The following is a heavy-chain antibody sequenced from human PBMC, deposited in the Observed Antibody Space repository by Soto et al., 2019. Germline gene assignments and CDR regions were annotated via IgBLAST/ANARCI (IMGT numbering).Heavy chain of an antibody. CDR3: AKEGVRDSSTSLYSFDQ. V-gene: IGHV3-23*01. Sequence: EVQLLDSGGGSVQPGGSLRLSCAASGFPFINYAMHWVRQAPGKGLEWVSAISGSGGRTYYGDSVKGRFTISRDNSKNTLYLHMNRLTAEDTAVYFCAKEGVRDSSTSLYSFDQWGQGTLVTVSS. D-gene: IGHD3-10*01. CDR2: ISGSGGRT. CDR1: GFPFINYA. J-gene: IGHJ4*02.